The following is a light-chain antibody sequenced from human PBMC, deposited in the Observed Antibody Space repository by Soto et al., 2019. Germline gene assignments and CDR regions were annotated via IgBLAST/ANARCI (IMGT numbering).Light chain of an antibody. Sequence: QSALTQPHSASGSPGQSVTISCTGTGTDVGSYNYVSWYQQHPGKAPKLVIFEVNKRPSGVPDRFSGSKSGNTASLTVSGLQTEDEADYYCNSYAGSNSFVFGTGTKVTVL. J-gene: IGLJ1*01. V-gene: IGLV2-8*01. CDR2: EVN. CDR1: GTDVGSYNY. CDR3: NSYAGSNSFV.